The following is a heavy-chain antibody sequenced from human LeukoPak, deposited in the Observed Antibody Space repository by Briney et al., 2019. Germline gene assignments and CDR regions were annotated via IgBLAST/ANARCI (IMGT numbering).Heavy chain of an antibody. V-gene: IGHV3-7*01. CDR3: AREWEVEGVTDAFDI. Sequence: PGGSLRLSCAASGFTFSNAWMSWVRQAPGKGLEWLANIKQDGSEKYYVDSVKGRFTISRDNAKNSLYLQMNSLRTEDTAVYYCAREWEVEGVTDAFDIWGQGTMVTVSS. J-gene: IGHJ3*02. CDR1: GFTFSNAW. D-gene: IGHD1-26*01. CDR2: IKQDGSEK.